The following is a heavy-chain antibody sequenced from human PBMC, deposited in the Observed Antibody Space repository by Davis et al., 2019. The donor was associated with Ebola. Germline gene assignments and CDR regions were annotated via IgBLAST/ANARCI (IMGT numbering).Heavy chain of an antibody. J-gene: IGHJ4*02. CDR3: ARAGMVQGVITKWDGY. CDR1: GFTFSRNS. Sequence: GESLKISCAASGFTFSRNSMNWVRQAPGKGLEWVSYISSSSTTIYYADSVKGRFTISRDNAKNALYLQMNSLRDEDTAVYYCARAGMVQGVITKWDGYWGQGTLVTVSS. V-gene: IGHV3-48*02. D-gene: IGHD3-10*01. CDR2: ISSSSTTI.